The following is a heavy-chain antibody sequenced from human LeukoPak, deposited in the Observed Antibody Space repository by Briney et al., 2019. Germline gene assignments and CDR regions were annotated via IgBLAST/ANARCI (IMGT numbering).Heavy chain of an antibody. CDR2: IYSGGST. V-gene: IGHV3-66*02. CDR1: GFTVSSNY. J-gene: IGHJ4*02. Sequence: GGSLRLSCAASGFTVSSNYMSWVRQAPGKGLEWVSVIYSGGSTYYADSVKGRFTISRDNSKNTLYLQMNSLRAEDTAVYYCARDPPYHDFWSGYHQDYWGQGTLVTVSS. CDR3: ARDPPYHDFWSGYHQDY. D-gene: IGHD3-3*01.